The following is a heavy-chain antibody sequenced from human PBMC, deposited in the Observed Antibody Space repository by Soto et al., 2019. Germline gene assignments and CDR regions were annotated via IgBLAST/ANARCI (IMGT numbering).Heavy chain of an antibody. Sequence: SETLSLTCTISDGSISNFYWSWIRQPPGKGLEWIGYISSSGNTNYNPSLKSRVSISVDTSKTQFSLNLTSVTAADTAVYYCARAPMVLTRSYFDSWGQGTPVTVSS. J-gene: IGHJ4*02. D-gene: IGHD2-8*01. V-gene: IGHV4-59*01. CDR2: ISSSGNT. CDR3: ARAPMVLTRSYFDS. CDR1: DGSISNFY.